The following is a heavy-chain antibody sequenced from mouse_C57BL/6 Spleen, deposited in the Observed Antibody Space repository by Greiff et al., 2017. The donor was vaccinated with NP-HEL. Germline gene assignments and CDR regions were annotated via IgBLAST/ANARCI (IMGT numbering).Heavy chain of an antibody. CDR1: GYTFTSYT. J-gene: IGHJ3*01. D-gene: IGHD5-5*01. CDR3: AREELPPWFAY. Sequence: VQLQQSGAELARPGASVKMSCKASGYTFTSYTMHWVKQRPGQGLEWIGYINPSSGYTKYNQKFKDKATLTADKSSSTAYMQLSSLTSEDSAVYYCAREELPPWFAYWGQGTLVTVSA. CDR2: INPSSGYT. V-gene: IGHV1-4*01.